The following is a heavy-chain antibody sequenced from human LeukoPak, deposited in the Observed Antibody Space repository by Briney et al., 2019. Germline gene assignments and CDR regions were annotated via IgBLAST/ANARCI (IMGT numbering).Heavy chain of an antibody. CDR1: GGSISSYY. J-gene: IGHJ4*02. CDR2: IYYSGST. V-gene: IGHV4-59*01. CDR3: ARDSIAVAGIRFDY. Sequence: TPSETLSLTCTVSGGSISSYYWSWIRQPPGKGLEWIGYIYYSGSTNYNPSLKSRVTISVDTSKNQFSLKLSSVTAADTAVYYCARDSIAVAGIRFDYWGQGTLVTVSS. D-gene: IGHD6-19*01.